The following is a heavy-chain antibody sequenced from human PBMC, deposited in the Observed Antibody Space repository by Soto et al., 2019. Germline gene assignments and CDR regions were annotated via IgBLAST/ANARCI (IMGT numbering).Heavy chain of an antibody. CDR2: ISWNSGSI. V-gene: IGHV3-9*01. CDR3: AKDIYGSGPRHFDY. CDR1: GFTFDDYA. D-gene: IGHD3-10*01. J-gene: IGHJ4*02. Sequence: EVQLVESGGGLVQPGRSLRLSCAASGFTFDDYAMHWVRQAPGKGLEWVSGISWNSGSIGYADSVKGRFTISRDNAKNSLYLQMNSLRAEDTALYYCAKDIYGSGPRHFDYWGQGTLVTVSS.